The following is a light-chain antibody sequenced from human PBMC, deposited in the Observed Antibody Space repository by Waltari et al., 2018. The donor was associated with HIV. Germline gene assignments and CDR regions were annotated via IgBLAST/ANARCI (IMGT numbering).Light chain of an antibody. CDR2: QDT. J-gene: IGLJ2*01. CDR3: QLWDNNNAV. CDR1: KLGDKF. V-gene: IGLV3-1*01. Sequence: TQPPSMSVSPGQTASITCSGDKLGDKFVCWYQQRPGQSPLMVIYQDTERPSGVPERFSGSNSGNTATLTISGTQPLDEADYYCQLWDNNNAVFGGGTKLTVL.